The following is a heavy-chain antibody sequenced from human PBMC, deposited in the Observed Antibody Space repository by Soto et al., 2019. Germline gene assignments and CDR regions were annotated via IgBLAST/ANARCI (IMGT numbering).Heavy chain of an antibody. J-gene: IGHJ6*02. CDR1: GGTFSSYA. D-gene: IGHD2-2*02. Sequence: QVQLVQSGAEVKKPGSSVKVSCKASGGTFSSYAISWVRQAPGQGLEWMGGIIPIFGTANYAQKFQGRVTITADESTSTAYMELSSLRSEDTAVYYCARPYCSSTSCYRYYYGMDVCGQGTTVTVSS. V-gene: IGHV1-69*01. CDR2: IIPIFGTA. CDR3: ARPYCSSTSCYRYYYGMDV.